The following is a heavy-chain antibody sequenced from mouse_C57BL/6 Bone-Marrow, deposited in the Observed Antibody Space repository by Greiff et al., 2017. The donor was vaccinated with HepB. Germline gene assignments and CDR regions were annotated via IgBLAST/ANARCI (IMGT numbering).Heavy chain of an antibody. CDR2: ISDGGSYT. J-gene: IGHJ4*01. CDR3: ARAGGSEEYYAMDY. Sequence: EVQLVESGGGLVKPGGSLKLSCAASGFTFSSYAMSWVRQTPEKRLEWVATISDGGSYTYYPDNVKGRFTISRDNAKNNLYLQMSHLKSEDTAMYYCARAGGSEEYYAMDYWGQGTSVTVSS. CDR1: GFTFSSYA. V-gene: IGHV5-4*01.